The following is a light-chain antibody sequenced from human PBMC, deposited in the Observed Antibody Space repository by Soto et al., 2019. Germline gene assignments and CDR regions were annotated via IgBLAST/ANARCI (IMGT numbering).Light chain of an antibody. J-gene: IGLJ2*01. CDR1: SSDVGGYNY. CDR3: SSDTSSIS. CDR2: DVN. Sequence: QSALTQPASVSGSPGQSITISCTGTSSDVGGYNYVSWYQQHPGKAPKLMIYDVNTRPSGVSNRFSGSKSGNTASLTISGLQAEDEADYYCSSDTSSISFGGGTQLPVL. V-gene: IGLV2-14*01.